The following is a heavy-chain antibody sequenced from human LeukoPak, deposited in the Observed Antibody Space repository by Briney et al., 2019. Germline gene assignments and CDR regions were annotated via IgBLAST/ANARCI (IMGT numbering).Heavy chain of an antibody. CDR2: ISAYNGNT. Sequence: ASVKVSCKASGYTFTSHGISWVRQAPGQGLEWMGWISAYNGNTNYVQKLQGRVTMTTDTSTSTAYMELRSLRSDDTAVYYCARKASGWYYFDYWGQGTLVTVSS. CDR1: GYTFTSHG. V-gene: IGHV1-18*01. D-gene: IGHD6-19*01. CDR3: ARKASGWYYFDY. J-gene: IGHJ4*02.